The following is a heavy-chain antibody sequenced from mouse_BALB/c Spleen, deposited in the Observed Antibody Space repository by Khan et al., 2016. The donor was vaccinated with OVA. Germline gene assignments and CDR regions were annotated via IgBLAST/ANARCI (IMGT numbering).Heavy chain of an antibody. J-gene: IGHJ2*01. D-gene: IGHD2-13*01. CDR1: GYSFTGYF. CDR3: SRIYGGEFDY. V-gene: IGHV1-20*02. CDR2: INPHIGET. Sequence: VQLQQSGPELVKPGASVKISCKASGYSFTGYFMNWVMQSHGKSLEWIGRINPHIGETFYNQKFKDKATLTVDKSSSTAHMELRSLASEDSAVDDCSRIYGGEFDYWGQGTTLTVAS.